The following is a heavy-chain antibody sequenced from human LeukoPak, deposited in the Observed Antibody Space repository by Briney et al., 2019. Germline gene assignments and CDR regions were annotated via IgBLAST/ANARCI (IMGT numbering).Heavy chain of an antibody. Sequence: GGSLRLSCAASGFTFSSYSMTWVRQPPGKGLEWISYISPGSDVIHYADSVKGRFTISRDNPESSVFLQMRSLRAEDTALYYCAGETDEYGDYYLDKWGQGTMVTVSS. D-gene: IGHD4-17*01. CDR1: GFTFSSYS. CDR2: ISPGSDVI. CDR3: AGETDEYGDYYLDK. J-gene: IGHJ4*02. V-gene: IGHV3-48*01.